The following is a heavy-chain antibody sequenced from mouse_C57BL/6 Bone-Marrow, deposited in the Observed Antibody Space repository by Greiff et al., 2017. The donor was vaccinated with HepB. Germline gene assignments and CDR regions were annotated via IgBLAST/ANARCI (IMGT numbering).Heavy chain of an antibody. CDR3: ARDGIYYYGSSYVRAMDY. V-gene: IGHV5-4*01. CDR1: GFTFSSYA. D-gene: IGHD1-1*01. J-gene: IGHJ4*01. Sequence: EVKLVESGGGLVKPGGSLKLSCAASGFTFSSYAMSWVRQTPEKRLEWVATISDGGSYTYYPDNVKGRFTISRDNAKNNLYLQMSHLKSEDTAMYYCARDGIYYYGSSYVRAMDYWGQGTSVTVSS. CDR2: ISDGGSYT.